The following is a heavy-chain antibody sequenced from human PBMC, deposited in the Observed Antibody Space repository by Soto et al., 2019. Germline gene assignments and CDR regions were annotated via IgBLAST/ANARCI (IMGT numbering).Heavy chain of an antibody. D-gene: IGHD1-26*01. Sequence: SVKVSCKASGGTFSSYAISWVRQAPGQGLEWMGGIIPIFGTANYAQKFQGRVTITADESTSTAYMELSSLRSEDTAVYYCASTISSGSYNAFDYCGQRTPATGSS. CDR1: GGTFSSYA. J-gene: IGHJ4*02. CDR3: ASTISSGSYNAFDY. CDR2: IIPIFGTA. V-gene: IGHV1-69*13.